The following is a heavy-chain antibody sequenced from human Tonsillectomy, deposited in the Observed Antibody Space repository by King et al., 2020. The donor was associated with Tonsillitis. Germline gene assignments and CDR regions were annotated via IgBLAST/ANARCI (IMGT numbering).Heavy chain of an antibody. CDR1: GFTFRSYV. CDR3: AKDRSPVVGSGWYEGVPSPAPFDP. CDR2: SSSSGGIT. D-gene: IGHD6-19*01. V-gene: IGHV3-23*04. J-gene: IGHJ5*02. Sequence: VQLVESGGGLVQPGGSLRLSCAASGFTFRSYVMSWVREAPGKGLEWVSGSSSSGGITYYADSVKGRFTLSRDNSKNMLYVQMNSLRVEDTAIYYCAKDRSPVVGSGWYEGVPSPAPFDPWGQGTLVIVSS.